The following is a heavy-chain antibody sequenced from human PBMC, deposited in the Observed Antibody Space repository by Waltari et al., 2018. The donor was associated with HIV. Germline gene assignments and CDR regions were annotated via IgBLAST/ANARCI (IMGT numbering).Heavy chain of an antibody. CDR1: GFTFTNYW. J-gene: IGHJ2*01. V-gene: IGHV3-74*01. CDR3: TSVFEL. Sequence: EVQLVESGGGLVQPGGSLRLSCAASGFTFTNYWMHWVRQVPGKGLVWVARIDHDATGTSYADSVKGRLTSSRDNAKNTLHLQMNSLRLEDTAVYYCTSVFELWGRGTQVTVSS. CDR2: IDHDATGT.